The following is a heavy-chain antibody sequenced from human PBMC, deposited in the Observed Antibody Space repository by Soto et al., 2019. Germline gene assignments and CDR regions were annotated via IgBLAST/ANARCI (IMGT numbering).Heavy chain of an antibody. D-gene: IGHD3-3*02. CDR1: GGNISSSSYY. V-gene: IGHV4-39*01. J-gene: IGHJ5*02. CDR2: IYYSGST. Sequence: PSETLSLTSTVSGGNISSSSYYWGWIRQPPGKGLEWIGSIYYSGSTYYNPSLKSRVTISVDTSKNQFSLKLSSVTAADTAVYYCASPKIAFYNWFDPWGQGTLVTVSS. CDR3: ASPKIAFYNWFDP.